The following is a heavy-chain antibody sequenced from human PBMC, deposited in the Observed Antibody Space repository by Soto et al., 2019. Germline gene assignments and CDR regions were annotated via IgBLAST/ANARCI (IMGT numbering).Heavy chain of an antibody. CDR1: GFNFSSYG. CDR2: VGWSSGST. J-gene: IGHJ3*02. CDR3: AKDAVCGSCYSPAFDI. Sequence: GGSLRLSCAASGFNFSSYGMTWVRQAPGKGLEWVSAVGWSSGSTHYADAVKGRSTISRDNAKNSLYLQMNSLRAEDTALYYCAKDAVCGSCYSPAFDIWGQGTMVTVSS. V-gene: IGHV3-23*01. D-gene: IGHD2-15*01.